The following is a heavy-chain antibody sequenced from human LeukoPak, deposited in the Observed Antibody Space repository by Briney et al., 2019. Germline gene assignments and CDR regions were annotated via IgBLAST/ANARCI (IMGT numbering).Heavy chain of an antibody. Sequence: PGGSLRLSCAASGFTFSSSAMSWVRQAPGKGLEWVSTISGSGDRTYYADSVKGRFTISRDNSKNTLFLHMSSLRAEDTAVYSCAKGYYGSGSYGWFDYWGQGTLVTVSS. CDR3: AKGYYGSGSYGWFDY. J-gene: IGHJ4*02. CDR2: ISGSGDRT. D-gene: IGHD3-10*01. CDR1: GFTFSSSA. V-gene: IGHV3-23*01.